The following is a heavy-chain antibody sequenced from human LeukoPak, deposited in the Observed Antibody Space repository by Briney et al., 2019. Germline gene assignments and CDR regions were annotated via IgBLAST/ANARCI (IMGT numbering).Heavy chain of an antibody. D-gene: IGHD6-13*01. Sequence: PGGSLRLSCIVSAFSNYWMAWVRQAPGKGLEWVSVIYRGGSTQYADSVKGRFTISRDTSKNTVYLQMNSLRAEDTAVYYCARGGVRQQLVENYFDHWGQGTLVTVSS. J-gene: IGHJ4*02. CDR3: ARGGVRQQLVENYFDH. V-gene: IGHV3-53*01. CDR1: AFSNYW. CDR2: IYRGGST.